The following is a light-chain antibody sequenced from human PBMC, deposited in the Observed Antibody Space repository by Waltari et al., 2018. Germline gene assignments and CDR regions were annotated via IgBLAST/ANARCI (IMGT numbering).Light chain of an antibody. Sequence: SSVLTQPPSVSVAPGEAARVTCGGADIGRYSVHWYQQKPGQAPVRAIRYDPDRPSGIPERFSGSNSANTATLTISRVEAGDEANYYCQVWHAAIDPGVFGTGTEVTV. CDR1: DIGRYS. J-gene: IGLJ1*01. CDR3: QVWHAAIDPGV. CDR2: YDP. V-gene: IGLV3-21*04.